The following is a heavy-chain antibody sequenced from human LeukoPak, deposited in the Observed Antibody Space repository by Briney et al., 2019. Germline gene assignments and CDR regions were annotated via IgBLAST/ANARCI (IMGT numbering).Heavy chain of an antibody. J-gene: IGHJ5*02. Sequence: ASVKVSCKASGYTFTGYYMHWVRQAPGQGLEWMGWINPNSGGTNYAQKFQGRVTMTRDTSIRTAYMELSRLRSDDPAVYYCARDQDSSGYLFDPWGQGTLVTVSS. CDR2: INPNSGGT. D-gene: IGHD3-22*01. CDR1: GYTFTGYY. V-gene: IGHV1-2*02. CDR3: ARDQDSSGYLFDP.